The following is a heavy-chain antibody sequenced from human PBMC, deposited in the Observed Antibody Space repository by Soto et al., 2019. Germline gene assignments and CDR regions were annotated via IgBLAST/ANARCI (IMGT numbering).Heavy chain of an antibody. Sequence: EVQLVESGGGLVQPGGAARLSCAASGFSVSGWYMDWVRQAPGKGLEWVARLKDSSQNYATEYAASVKGRFTVSRHPSHNLMYLHMNSLKIEDTAVYYGAREGDARWLDSWGQGTLVTVS. D-gene: IGHD1-26*01. CDR2: LKDSSQNYAT. CDR3: AREGDARWLDS. CDR1: GFSVSGWY. J-gene: IGHJ5*01. V-gene: IGHV3-72*01.